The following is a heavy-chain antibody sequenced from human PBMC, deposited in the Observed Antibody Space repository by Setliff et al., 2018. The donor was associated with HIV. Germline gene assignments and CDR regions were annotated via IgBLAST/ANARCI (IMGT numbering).Heavy chain of an antibody. CDR3: ATSEWELIDFDY. D-gene: IGHD1-26*01. CDR2: TYTSGST. CDR1: GGSISSYY. V-gene: IGHV4-4*09. J-gene: IGHJ4*02. Sequence: SETLSLTCTVSGGSISSYYWSWIRQSPGKGLEWIGYTYTSGSTNYNHNPSLKSRVTISVDTSKNRFSLNLNSVTAADTAVYFCATSEWELIDFDYWGQGTLVTVSS.